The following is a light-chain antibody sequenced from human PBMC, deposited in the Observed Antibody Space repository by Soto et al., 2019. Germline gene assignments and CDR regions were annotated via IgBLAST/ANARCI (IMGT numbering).Light chain of an antibody. CDR3: QQYNNWPPWT. CDR1: QSVSSN. CDR2: GAS. V-gene: IGKV3-15*01. Sequence: EIVMTQSPSTLSVSPGERATLSCRASQSVSSNLAWYQQKPGQAPRLLIYGASTRATGIPARFSGSGSGTEFTLTFSSLQSEDFAVYYGQQYNNWPPWTFCQGTKVEIK. J-gene: IGKJ1*01.